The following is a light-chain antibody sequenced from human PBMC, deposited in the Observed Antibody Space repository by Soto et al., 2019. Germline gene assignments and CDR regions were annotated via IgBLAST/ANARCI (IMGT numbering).Light chain of an antibody. J-gene: IGKJ1*01. CDR1: QAISNY. V-gene: IGKV1-27*01. CDR3: QKYNCTPRT. CDR2: AAS. Sequence: DIQMTQSPSSLSASVGDRVTITCRASQAISNYLAWYQQKSGQVPKLLIYAASTLQSGVPSRFRGSVSGPDFALTTNRLQPEDVAAYYRQKYNCTPRTFGQGTMVDIK.